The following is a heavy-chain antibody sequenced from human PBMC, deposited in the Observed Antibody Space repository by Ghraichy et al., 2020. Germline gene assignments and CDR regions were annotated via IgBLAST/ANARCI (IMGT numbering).Heavy chain of an antibody. Sequence: GGSLRLSCAASGFTFSSYWMSWVRQAPGKGLEWVANIKQDGSEKYYVDSVKGRFTISRDNAKNSLYLQMNSLRAEDTAVYYCARDKMRSYYPLRAFDIWGQGTMVTASS. D-gene: IGHD1-26*01. CDR2: IKQDGSEK. CDR1: GFTFSSYW. CDR3: ARDKMRSYYPLRAFDI. V-gene: IGHV3-7*01. J-gene: IGHJ3*02.